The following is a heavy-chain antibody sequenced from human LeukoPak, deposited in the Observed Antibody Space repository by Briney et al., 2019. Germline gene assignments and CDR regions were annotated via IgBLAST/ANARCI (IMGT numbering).Heavy chain of an antibody. J-gene: IGHJ4*02. Sequence: SETLSLTCTVSGDSISSFYWNWIRHPPGKGLEWIGYIYHSESTNYNPSLKGRVTISADTSKNQFSLKLSSVTAADTAVYYCARGTSYSGATFLYWGQGTLVTVST. D-gene: IGHD1-26*01. CDR2: IYHSEST. CDR3: ARGTSYSGATFLY. CDR1: GDSISSFY. V-gene: IGHV4-59*01.